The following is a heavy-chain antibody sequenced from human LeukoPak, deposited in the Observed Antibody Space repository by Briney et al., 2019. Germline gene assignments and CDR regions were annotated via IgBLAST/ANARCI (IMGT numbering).Heavy chain of an antibody. CDR1: GGSFSGYY. D-gene: IGHD3-10*01. J-gene: IGHJ6*03. CDR2: INHSGST. CDR3: ARGAGRYGSGSYYSYYYYYMDV. Sequence: PSETLSLTCAVYGGSFSGYYWSWIRQPPGKGLEWIGEINHSGSTNYNPSLKSRVTISVDTSKNQFSLKLSSVTAADTAVYYCARGAGRYGSGSYYSYYYYYMDVWGKGTTVTVSS. V-gene: IGHV4-34*01.